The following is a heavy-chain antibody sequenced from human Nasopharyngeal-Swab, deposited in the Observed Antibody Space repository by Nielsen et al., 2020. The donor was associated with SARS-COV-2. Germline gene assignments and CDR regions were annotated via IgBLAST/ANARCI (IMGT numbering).Heavy chain of an antibody. CDR2: ISSSSSYT. Sequence: GESLKISCAASGFTFSDYYMSWIRQAPGKGLEWVSYISSSSSYTNYADSVKGRFTISRDNAKNSLYLQMNSLRAEDTAVYYCARAAPTYYYDSSGYYRGDDAFDIWGQGTTVTVSS. D-gene: IGHD3-22*01. J-gene: IGHJ3*02. CDR3: ARAAPTYYYDSSGYYRGDDAFDI. CDR1: GFTFSDYY. V-gene: IGHV3-11*06.